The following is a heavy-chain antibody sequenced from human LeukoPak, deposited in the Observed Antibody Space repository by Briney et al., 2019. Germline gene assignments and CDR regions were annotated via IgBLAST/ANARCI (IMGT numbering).Heavy chain of an antibody. Sequence: GGSLRLSCAASGFTFSSYSMNWVRQAPGKGLEWVSSISSSSYIYYADSVKGRFTISRDNAKNSLYLQMNSLRAEDTAVYYCAKDRSGIMITFGGVGVGYFDYWGQGTLVTVSS. CDR2: ISSSSYI. V-gene: IGHV3-21*04. CDR3: AKDRSGIMITFGGVGVGYFDY. CDR1: GFTFSSYS. D-gene: IGHD3-16*01. J-gene: IGHJ4*02.